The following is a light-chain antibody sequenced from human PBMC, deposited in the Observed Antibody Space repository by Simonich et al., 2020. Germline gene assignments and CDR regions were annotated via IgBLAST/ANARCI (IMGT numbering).Light chain of an antibody. V-gene: IGLV2-23*01. J-gene: IGLJ3*02. CDR3: CSYAGSSTLV. CDR2: EGS. CDR1: SSEVGSYNL. Sequence: QSALTQPASVSGSPGQSITISCTGTSSEVGSYNLVSWYQQHPGKAPKLMIYEGSKRPSGVSNRFSGSKSGNTASLTISGLQAEDEAEYYCCSYAGSSTLVFGGGTKLTVL.